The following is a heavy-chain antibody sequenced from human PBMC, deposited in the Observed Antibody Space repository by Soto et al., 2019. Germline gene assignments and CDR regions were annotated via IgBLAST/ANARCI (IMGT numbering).Heavy chain of an antibody. CDR2: ISYDGSNK. Sequence: GGSLRLSCAASGFTFSSYGVHWVRQAPGKGLEWVAVISYDGSNKYYADSVKGRFTISRDNSKNTLYLQMNSLRAEDTAVYYCANQDQWMARDDNWGQGDLLPVSS. CDR1: GFTFSSYG. CDR3: ANQDQWMARDDN. J-gene: IGHJ1*01. V-gene: IGHV3-30*18. D-gene: IGHD6-19*01.